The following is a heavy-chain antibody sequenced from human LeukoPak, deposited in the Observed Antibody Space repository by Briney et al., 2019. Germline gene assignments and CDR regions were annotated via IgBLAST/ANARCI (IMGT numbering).Heavy chain of an antibody. D-gene: IGHD6-19*01. CDR3: AKDLIAVAGPKVIDY. J-gene: IGHJ4*02. CDR2: ISWNSGSI. Sequence: PGGSLRLSCAASGFTFDDYAMHWVRQAPGKGLEWVSGISWNSGSIGYADSVKGRFTTSRDNAKNSLYLQMNSLRAEDTALYYCAKDLIAVAGPKVIDYWGQGTLVTVSS. V-gene: IGHV3-9*01. CDR1: GFTFDDYA.